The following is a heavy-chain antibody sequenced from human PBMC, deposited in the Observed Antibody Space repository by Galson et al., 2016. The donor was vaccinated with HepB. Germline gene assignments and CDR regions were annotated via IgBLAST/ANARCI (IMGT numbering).Heavy chain of an antibody. V-gene: IGHV3-23*01. CDR2: ITGSGSGT. CDR3: AKVTRPGISAPRYGMDV. J-gene: IGHJ6*04. CDR1: GFTFSDYA. D-gene: IGHD6-6*01. Sequence: SLRLSCAASGFTFSDYAMTWVRQAPGKGLEWVSGITGSGSGTYNGGSVKGRFAISRDNSKNTLFLQMNNLRAEDTARYYCAKVTRPGISAPRYGMDVWGRGTTVTVSS.